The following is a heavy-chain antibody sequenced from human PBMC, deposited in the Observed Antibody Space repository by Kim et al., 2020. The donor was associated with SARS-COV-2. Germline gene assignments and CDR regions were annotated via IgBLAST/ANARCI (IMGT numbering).Heavy chain of an antibody. Sequence: ASVKVSCKVSGYTLTELSMHWVRQAPGKGLEWMGGFDPEDGETIYAQKFQGRVTMTEDTSTDTAYMELSSLRSEDTAVYYCATVHTTYYYDSSGEGAFDIWGQGTMVTVSS. CDR2: FDPEDGET. CDR3: ATVHTTYYYDSSGEGAFDI. V-gene: IGHV1-24*01. J-gene: IGHJ3*02. D-gene: IGHD3-22*01. CDR1: GYTLTELS.